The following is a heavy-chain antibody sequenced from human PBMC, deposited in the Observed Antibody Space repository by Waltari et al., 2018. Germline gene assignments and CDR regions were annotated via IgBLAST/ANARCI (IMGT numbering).Heavy chain of an antibody. CDR3: IRDYGSPY. J-gene: IGHJ4*02. D-gene: IGHD6-19*01. V-gene: IGHV3-7*03. CDR1: GFTLSNYW. CDR2: INKDGTET. Sequence: EAHQVESGGDLVQPGGSLRLSCLVSGFTLSNYWMSWVRQAPGKGLEWVANINKDGTETYYVDSVRGRFTISKDDAKNSVYLQMNSLKVEDTAVYYCIRDYGSPYWGQGTLVTVSS.